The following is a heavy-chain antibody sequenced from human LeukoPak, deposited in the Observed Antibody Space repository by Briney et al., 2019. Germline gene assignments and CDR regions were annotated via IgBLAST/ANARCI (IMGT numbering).Heavy chain of an antibody. CDR3: ARDLMGCSSTSCYERFDY. D-gene: IGHD2-2*01. V-gene: IGHV3-66*02. Sequence: GGSLRLSCAASGFTVSSNYMSWVRQAPGKGLEWVSVIYSGGSTYYADYVKGRFTISSDNSNNTLYLKMNSLRAEDTAVYYCARDLMGCSSTSCYERFDYWGQGTLVTVSS. CDR1: GFTVSSNY. J-gene: IGHJ4*02. CDR2: IYSGGST.